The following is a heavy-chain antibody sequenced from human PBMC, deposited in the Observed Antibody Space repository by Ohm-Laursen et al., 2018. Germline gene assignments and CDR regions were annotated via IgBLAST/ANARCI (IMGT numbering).Heavy chain of an antibody. CDR3: ASYSSGWPLLWTF. Sequence: GSLRLSCAATGFTFSSYVMTWVRQAPGKGLEWVANIKQDGSEKYYVDSVEGRFTISRDNAKNSLYLQMNSLRAEDTAVYYCASYSSGWPLLWTFWGQGTLVTVSS. CDR2: IKQDGSEK. CDR1: GFTFSSYV. J-gene: IGHJ4*02. V-gene: IGHV3-7*01. D-gene: IGHD6-19*01.